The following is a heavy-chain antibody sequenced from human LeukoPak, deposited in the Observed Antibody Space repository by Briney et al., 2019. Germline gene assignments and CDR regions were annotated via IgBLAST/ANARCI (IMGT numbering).Heavy chain of an antibody. D-gene: IGHD6-13*01. CDR1: GGSISSYY. CDR2: IYYSGST. V-gene: IGHV4-59*08. Sequence: SETLSLTCTVSGGSISSYYWSWVRQPPGKGLEWIGYIYYSGSTNYNPSLKCRVTISVATSKNQFSLMLSCVTAADTAVYYCARLRRIAAAGNNWFDPWGQGTLVTVSS. J-gene: IGHJ5*02. CDR3: ARLRRIAAAGNNWFDP.